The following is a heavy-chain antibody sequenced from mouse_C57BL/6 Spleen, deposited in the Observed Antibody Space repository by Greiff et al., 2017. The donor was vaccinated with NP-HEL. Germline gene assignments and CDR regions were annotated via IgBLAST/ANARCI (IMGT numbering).Heavy chain of an antibody. J-gene: IGHJ4*01. CDR2: IYPGNSDT. CDR1: GYTFTSYW. V-gene: IGHV1-5*01. D-gene: IGHD2-4*01. Sequence: VQLQQSGTVLARPGASVKMSCKTSGYTFTSYWMHWVKQRPGQGLEWIGAIYPGNSDTSYNQKFKGKAKLTAVTSASTAYMELSSLTNEDSAVYYCTRSKIYDYDGEDYAMDYWGQGTSVTVSS. CDR3: TRSKIYDYDGEDYAMDY.